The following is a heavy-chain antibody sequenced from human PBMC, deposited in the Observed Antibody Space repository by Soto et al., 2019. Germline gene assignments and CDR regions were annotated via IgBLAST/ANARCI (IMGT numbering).Heavy chain of an antibody. CDR3: ARSYFDY. CDR1: GFTFSSYE. Sequence: EVQLVESGGGLVQPGGSLRLSCAASGFTFSSYEMNWVRQAPGKGLEWVSYISSSGTTVYFADSVKGRFTISRDNAKNSLFLHMNRRRAEDTAVYYCARSYFDYWGQGTLVTVSS. J-gene: IGHJ4*02. CDR2: ISSSGTTV. V-gene: IGHV3-48*03. D-gene: IGHD3-16*01.